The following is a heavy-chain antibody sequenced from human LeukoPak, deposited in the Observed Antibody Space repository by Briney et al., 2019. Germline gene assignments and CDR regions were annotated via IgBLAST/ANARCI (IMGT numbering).Heavy chain of an antibody. CDR3: ARDPKAFIVLMVYADYGMDV. Sequence: GASVKVSCKASGYTFTSYGISWVRQAPGQGLEWMGWISAYNGNTNYAQKLQGRVTMTTDTSTSTAYMELRSLRSDDTAVYYCARDPKAFIVLMVYADYGMDVWGQGTTVTVSS. J-gene: IGHJ6*02. V-gene: IGHV1-18*01. CDR1: GYTFTSYG. CDR2: ISAYNGNT. D-gene: IGHD2-8*01.